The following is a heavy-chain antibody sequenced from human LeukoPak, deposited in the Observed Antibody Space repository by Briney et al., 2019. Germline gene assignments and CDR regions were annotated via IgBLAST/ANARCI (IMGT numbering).Heavy chain of an antibody. CDR2: XXXNGXXT. V-gene: IGHV3-64D*09. J-gene: IGHJ4*02. D-gene: IGHD2-2*01. CDR3: XKGSVVPLACYFDY. CDR1: GXTFXSXX. Sequence: GGSLRLSCSASGXTFXSXXXXXXXXAPXXXXXYXSAXXXNGXXTYYAXSVKGRFTISRDNSKNTLYLQMSSLRAEDTAVYYCXKGSVVPLACYFDYWGQGTLVTVSS.